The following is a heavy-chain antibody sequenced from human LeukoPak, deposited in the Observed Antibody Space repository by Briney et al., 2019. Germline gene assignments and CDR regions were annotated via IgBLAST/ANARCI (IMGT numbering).Heavy chain of an antibody. CDR1: GITFSSYG. CDR3: ARGPFRYSSSWDFHY. Sequence: GGTLRLSCAASGITFSSYGMSWVRQAPGKGLEWVSAISGSGGSTYYADSVKGRFTISRDNSKNTLYLQMNSLRAEDTAVYYCARGPFRYSSSWDFHYWGQGTLVTVSS. V-gene: IGHV3-23*01. D-gene: IGHD6-13*01. CDR2: ISGSGGST. J-gene: IGHJ4*02.